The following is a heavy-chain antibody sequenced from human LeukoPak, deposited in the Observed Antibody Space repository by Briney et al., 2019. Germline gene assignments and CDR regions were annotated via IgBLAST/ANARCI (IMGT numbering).Heavy chain of an antibody. J-gene: IGHJ5*02. Sequence: GVSLRLSCAASGFTFSSYAMSWVRQAPGKGLEWVSSISGSGGSTYYPDFVKGRFTISRDTSKNTLYLQMNSLRAEDTAVYYCAKEIRPEGGGPTRYNWFDRWGQGTLVTVSS. V-gene: IGHV3-23*01. CDR2: ISGSGGST. CDR1: GFTFSSYA. CDR3: AKEIRPEGGGPTRYNWFDR. D-gene: IGHD2-15*01.